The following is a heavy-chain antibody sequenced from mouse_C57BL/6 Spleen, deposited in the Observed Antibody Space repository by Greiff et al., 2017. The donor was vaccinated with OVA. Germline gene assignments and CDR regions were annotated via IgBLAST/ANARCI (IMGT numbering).Heavy chain of an antibody. J-gene: IGHJ4*01. D-gene: IGHD3-3*01. V-gene: IGHV2-2*01. CDR1: GFSFTSYG. Sequence: QVQLQQSGPGLVQPSQSLSITCTVSGFSFTSYGVQWVRQTPGKGLEWLGVIWRGGSTDYNAAFISRQSIIKANSTSQVFFKMNSLPADDTAIYCGTRNGTDYAMDYWGQGTSVTVSS. CDR2: IWRGGST. CDR3: TRNGTDYAMDY.